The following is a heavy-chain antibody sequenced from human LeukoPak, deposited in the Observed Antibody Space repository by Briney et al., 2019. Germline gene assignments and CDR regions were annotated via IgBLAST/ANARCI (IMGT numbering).Heavy chain of an antibody. CDR1: GFTFSDYY. CDR2: ISGIGGT. D-gene: IGHD5-12*01. Sequence: GGSLRLSCAASGFTFSDYYMSWIRQAPGKGLEWVSAISGIGGTFYADSVKGRFTISRDNSKNTLFLQMNSLRAEDTAVYYCAKMAGGYSGHNDYWGQGTLVTVSS. V-gene: IGHV3-23*01. CDR3: AKMAGGYSGHNDY. J-gene: IGHJ4*02.